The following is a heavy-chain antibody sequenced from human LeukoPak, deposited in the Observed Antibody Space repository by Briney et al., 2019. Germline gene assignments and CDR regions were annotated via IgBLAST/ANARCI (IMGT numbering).Heavy chain of an antibody. D-gene: IGHD6-6*01. CDR1: GYTFTSYA. CDR2: INTNTGNP. V-gene: IGHV7-4-1*02. Sequence: RASVKVSCKASGYTFTSYAMNWVRQAPGQGLEWMGWINTNTGNPTYAQGFTGRFVFSLDTSVSTAYLQISSLKAEDTAVYYCARSRLIVARSWFDPWGQGTLVTVSS. CDR3: ARSRLIVARSWFDP. J-gene: IGHJ5*02.